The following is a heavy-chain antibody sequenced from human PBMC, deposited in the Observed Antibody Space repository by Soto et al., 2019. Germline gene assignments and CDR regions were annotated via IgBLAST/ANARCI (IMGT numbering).Heavy chain of an antibody. CDR2: ISAYNGNT. CDR1: GYTFTSYG. D-gene: IGHD6-19*01. CDR3: AREEYSSGWYKGYYYYGMDV. Sequence: ASVKVSCKASGYTFTSYGISWVRQAPGQGLEWMGWISAYNGNTNYAQKLQGRVTMTTDTSTSKAYMELRSLRSDDTAVYYCAREEYSSGWYKGYYYYGMDVWGQGTTVTVAS. V-gene: IGHV1-18*04. J-gene: IGHJ6*02.